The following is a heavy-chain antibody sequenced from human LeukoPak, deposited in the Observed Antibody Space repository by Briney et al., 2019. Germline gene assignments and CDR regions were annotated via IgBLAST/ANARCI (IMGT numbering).Heavy chain of an antibody. CDR2: IWYDGSNK. CDR3: ARDPDSSGYNYPETDY. J-gene: IGHJ4*02. D-gene: IGHD3-22*01. V-gene: IGHV3-33*01. CDR1: GFTFSSYG. Sequence: PGGSLRLSCAASGFTFSSYGMHWVRQAPGKGLEWVAVIWYDGSNKYYADSVKGRFTISRDNSKNTLYLQMNSLRAEDTAVYYCARDPDSSGYNYPETDYWGQGTLVTVSS.